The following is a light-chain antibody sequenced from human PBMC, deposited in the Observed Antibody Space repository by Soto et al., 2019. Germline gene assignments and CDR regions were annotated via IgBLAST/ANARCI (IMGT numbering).Light chain of an antibody. CDR2: DVS. CDR1: SIDVGGYNY. V-gene: IGLV2-14*01. J-gene: IGLJ1*01. Sequence: QSVLTQPASGSGSPGQSITISCTGTSIDVGGYNYVSWYQQHPGKAPKLMIYDVSNRPSVVSNRFSVSKSVNTASLTISGLQAEDEAHYYCSSYTSSSTRVFGPGTKVTVL. CDR3: SSYTSSSTRV.